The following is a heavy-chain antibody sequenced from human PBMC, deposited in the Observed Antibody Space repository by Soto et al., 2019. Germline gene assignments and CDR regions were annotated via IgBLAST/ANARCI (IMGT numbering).Heavy chain of an antibody. V-gene: IGHV6-1*01. CDR1: GDTVSSNSVA. D-gene: IGHD1-26*01. J-gene: IGHJ6*02. Sequence: SQTLSLTCVGSGDTVSSNSVAWNWVRQSPSRGLEWLGRTYYRSRWYSDYAVSVRSRIDINADTSKNQVSLQLNSVTPEDTAVYYCAWSEEDSGYYQDRMSVWARGSSV. CDR2: TYYRSRWYS. CDR3: AWSEEDSGYYQDRMSV.